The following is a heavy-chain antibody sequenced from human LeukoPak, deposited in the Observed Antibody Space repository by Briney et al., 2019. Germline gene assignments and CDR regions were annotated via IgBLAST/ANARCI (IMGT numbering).Heavy chain of an antibody. V-gene: IGHV3-30*02. J-gene: IGHJ5*02. CDR1: GFTFSSYG. CDR2: IRYGGSNK. CDR3: AKTVTPSVSGGFDP. Sequence: GGSLRLSCAASGFTFSSYGMHWVRQAPGKGLEWVAFIRYGGSNKYYADSVKGRFTISRDNSKNTLYLQMNSLRAEDTAVYYCAKTVTPSVSGGFDPWGQGTLVTVSS. D-gene: IGHD3-10*01.